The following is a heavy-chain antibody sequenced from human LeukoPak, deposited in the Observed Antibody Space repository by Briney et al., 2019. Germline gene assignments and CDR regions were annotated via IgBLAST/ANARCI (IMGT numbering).Heavy chain of an antibody. J-gene: IGHJ4*02. CDR2: LYSGGAT. D-gene: IGHD6-13*01. Sequence: GGSLRLSRAASVFTVSSNYMSWVRQPAGKGLEWVSVLYSGGATFYADSVKGRFTISRDTSKNTLYLQMSDLRADDTAVYYCTTLKRWYGEGLFVYWGQGTMVTVSS. CDR3: TTLKRWYGEGLFVY. CDR1: VFTVSSNY. V-gene: IGHV3-53*01.